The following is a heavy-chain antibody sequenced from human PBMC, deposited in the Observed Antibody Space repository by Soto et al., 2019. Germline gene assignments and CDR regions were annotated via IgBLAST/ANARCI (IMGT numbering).Heavy chain of an antibody. V-gene: IGHV4-61*01. J-gene: IGHJ6*02. CDR3: ARGIEGWYQGRYYSGMDV. CDR2: IYYSGST. D-gene: IGHD6-19*01. CDR1: GGSVSSGSYY. Sequence: QVQLQESGPGLVKPSETLSLTCTVSGGSVSSGSYYWSWIRQPPGKGLEWIGYIYYSGSTNYNPSPTSRVTISVDTSKNQFSLKLSSVTAADTAVYYWARGIEGWYQGRYYSGMDVWGQGTTVTVSS.